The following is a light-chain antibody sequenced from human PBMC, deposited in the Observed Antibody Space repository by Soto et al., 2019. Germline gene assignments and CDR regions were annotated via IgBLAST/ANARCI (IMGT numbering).Light chain of an antibody. J-gene: IGKJ1*01. CDR2: GAS. V-gene: IGKV3-20*01. Sequence: QSPSTLSASVGDRVTLSCRASQSVSTSYLAWYQQKPGQAPRLLVYGASSRATGIPDRFSGSGSGTDFTLTISRLEPEDFAVYYCQQYGSSRTFGQGTKVDIK. CDR3: QQYGSSRT. CDR1: QSVSTSY.